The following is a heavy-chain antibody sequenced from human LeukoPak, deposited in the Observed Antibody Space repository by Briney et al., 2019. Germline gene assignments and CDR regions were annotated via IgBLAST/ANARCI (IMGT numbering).Heavy chain of an antibody. CDR2: ISYDGSNK. D-gene: IGHD5-18*01. CDR1: GFTFSSYA. CDR3: ARNRGYSYGYGDY. J-gene: IGHJ4*02. V-gene: IGHV3-30*04. Sequence: PGGSLRLSCAASGFTFSSYAMHWVRQAPGKGVEWVAVISYDGSNKYYADSVKGRFTISRDNSKNTLYLQMNSLRAEDTAVYYCARNRGYSYGYGDYWGQGTLVTVSS.